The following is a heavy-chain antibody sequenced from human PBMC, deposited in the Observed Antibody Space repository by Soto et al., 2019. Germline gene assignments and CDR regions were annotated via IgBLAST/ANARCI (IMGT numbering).Heavy chain of an antibody. CDR3: ARDGYTTDACDI. D-gene: IGHD5-12*01. J-gene: IGHJ3*02. CDR2: ISSSGSTI. V-gene: IGHV3-48*03. CDR1: GFTFSSYE. Sequence: PGGSMRLSCAASGFTFSSYEMTWVRQAPGKGLEWVSYISSSGSTIYYADSVKGRFTISRDNAKNSLYLQMNSLRAEDTAVYYCARDGYTTDACDIWGQGTMVTVSS.